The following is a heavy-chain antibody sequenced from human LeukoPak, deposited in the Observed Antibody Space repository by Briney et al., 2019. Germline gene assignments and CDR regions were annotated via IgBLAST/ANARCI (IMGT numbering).Heavy chain of an antibody. V-gene: IGHV1-69*05. CDR2: IIPIFGTA. J-gene: IGHJ4*02. Sequence: SEKVSCKASGGTFSSYAISWVRQAPGQGLEWMGRIIPIFGTANYAQKFQGRVTITTDESTSTAYMELSSLRSEDTAVYYCARDSRRDYYDSSGPYGAFDYWGQGTLVTVSS. D-gene: IGHD3-22*01. CDR3: ARDSRRDYYDSSGPYGAFDY. CDR1: GGTFSSYA.